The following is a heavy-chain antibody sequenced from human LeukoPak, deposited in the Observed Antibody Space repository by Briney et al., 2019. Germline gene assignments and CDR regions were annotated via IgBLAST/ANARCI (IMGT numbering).Heavy chain of an antibody. D-gene: IGHD4-11*01. J-gene: IGHJ6*03. CDR3: ARLQYFDMDV. V-gene: IGHV4-61*02. Sequence: SETLSLTCPVSGGSVGSGLYYWTWIRQPAGKGLEWVGRVSASGTTDYNPSLKSRVIISVDTSKNQFSLRLSPVTAADTAVYYCARLQYFDMDVWGKGTTVTVSS. CDR2: VSASGTT. CDR1: GGSVGSGLYY.